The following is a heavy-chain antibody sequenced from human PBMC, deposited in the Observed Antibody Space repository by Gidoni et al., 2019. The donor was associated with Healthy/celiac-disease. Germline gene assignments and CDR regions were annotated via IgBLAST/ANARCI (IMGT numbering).Heavy chain of an antibody. V-gene: IGHV1-3*01. Sequence: QVQLVQSGAEVKKPGASVTVSCMASGYTFTSYAIHWVRQAPGQRPEWMGWINAGNGHTKNSQKFQGRVTITRDTAASTAYMELSSLRSEDTAVYYCAREGFSCRGGSCSVEDWFDPWGQGTLVTVSS. CDR3: AREGFSCRGGSCSVEDWFDP. D-gene: IGHD2-15*01. CDR1: GYTFTSYA. CDR2: INAGNGHT. J-gene: IGHJ5*02.